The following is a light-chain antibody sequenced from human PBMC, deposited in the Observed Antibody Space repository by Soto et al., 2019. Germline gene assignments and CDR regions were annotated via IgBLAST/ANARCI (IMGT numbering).Light chain of an antibody. Sequence: EIVLTQSPGTLSLSPGERATLSCRASRSISSFLAWYQQKPGQAPRLLIYGASTRATGIPARFSGSGSGTEFTLTISSLQSEDFAVYYCQQYDNWPLTFGGGTKVDIK. CDR1: RSISSF. V-gene: IGKV3-15*01. J-gene: IGKJ4*01. CDR2: GAS. CDR3: QQYDNWPLT.